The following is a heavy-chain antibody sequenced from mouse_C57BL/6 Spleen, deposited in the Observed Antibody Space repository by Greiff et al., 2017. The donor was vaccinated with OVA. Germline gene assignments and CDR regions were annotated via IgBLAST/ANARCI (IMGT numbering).Heavy chain of an antibody. D-gene: IGHD2-4*01. CDR2: INPSTGGT. Sequence: EVKLQESGPELVKPGASVKISCKASGYSFTGYYMNWVKQSPEKSLEWIGEINPSTGGTTYNQKFKAKATLTVDKSSSTAYMQLKSLTSEDSAVYYCARRGDYESWFAYWGQGTLVTVSA. V-gene: IGHV1-42*01. J-gene: IGHJ3*01. CDR3: ARRGDYESWFAY. CDR1: GYSFTGYY.